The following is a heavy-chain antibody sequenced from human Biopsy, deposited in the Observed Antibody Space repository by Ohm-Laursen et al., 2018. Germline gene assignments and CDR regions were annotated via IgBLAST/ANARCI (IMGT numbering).Heavy chain of an antibody. CDR2: IFNSANT. J-gene: IGHJ5*02. CDR1: GGSISSGGSY. Sequence: PSDTLSLTCTVSGGSISSGGSYWSWIRQRPGKGLEWIGYIFNSANTYYNPSLKNLITIPGDTSKNQFSLKLNSVTAADTAVYYCARGDYFDSNGYFWFDPWGQGTLVTVSS. D-gene: IGHD3-22*01. CDR3: ARGDYFDSNGYFWFDP. V-gene: IGHV4-31*01.